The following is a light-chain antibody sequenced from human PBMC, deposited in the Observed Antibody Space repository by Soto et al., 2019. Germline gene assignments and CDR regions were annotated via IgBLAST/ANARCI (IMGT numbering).Light chain of an antibody. CDR3: QSYDSSLSAYV. V-gene: IGLV1-40*01. Sequence: QLVLTQPPSVSGAPGQRVTISCTGTNSNIGAGYAVHWYQQLPGTAPKLLIYAASIRPSGVPGRFSGSKSDTSASLAIAGLQAEDEAEYYCQSYDSSLSAYVFGTGTKVTVL. CDR2: AAS. J-gene: IGLJ1*01. CDR1: NSNIGAGYA.